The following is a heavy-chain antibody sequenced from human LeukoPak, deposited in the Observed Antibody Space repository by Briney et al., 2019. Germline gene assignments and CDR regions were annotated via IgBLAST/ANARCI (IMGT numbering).Heavy chain of an antibody. CDR3: ERAAYNAADY. J-gene: IGHJ4*02. CDR1: GFTFSSYS. CDR2: ISSSSGTI. Sequence: PGGSLRLSCAASGFTFSSYSMHWVRQAPGKGLEWVSYISSSSGTIYYADSVKGRFTISRDNAKNSLYLQMNSLRDEDTAVYYCERAAYNAADYWGQGTLVTVSS. V-gene: IGHV3-48*02. D-gene: IGHD5-24*01.